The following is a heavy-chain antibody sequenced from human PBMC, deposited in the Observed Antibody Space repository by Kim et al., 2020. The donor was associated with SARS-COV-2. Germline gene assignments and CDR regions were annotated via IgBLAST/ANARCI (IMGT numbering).Heavy chain of an antibody. J-gene: IGHJ4*02. CDR2: ISWDGGST. D-gene: IGHD3-9*01. V-gene: IGHV3-43*01. Sequence: GGSLRLSCAASGFTFDDYTMHWVRQAPGKGLEWVSLISWDGGSTYYADSVQGRFTISRDNSKNSLYLQMNSLRTEDTALYYCAKDEASWVRYFDSDFDYWGQGTLVTVSS. CDR3: AKDEASWVRYFDSDFDY. CDR1: GFTFDDYT.